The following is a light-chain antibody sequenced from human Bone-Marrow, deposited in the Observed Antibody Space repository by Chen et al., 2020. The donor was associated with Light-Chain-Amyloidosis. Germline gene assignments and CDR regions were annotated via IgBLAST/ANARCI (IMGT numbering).Light chain of an antibody. V-gene: IGLV3-25*03. Sequence: SSELTQPPSVSVSPGQTATITCSGDDLPTKYAYWYQQKPGQAPVLVIHRDTERPSGISERFSGSSSGTTATLPISGVQAEDEADYHCQSADSSGTYEVIFGGGTKLTV. CDR3: QSADSSGTYEVI. CDR2: RDT. J-gene: IGLJ2*01. CDR1: DLPTKY.